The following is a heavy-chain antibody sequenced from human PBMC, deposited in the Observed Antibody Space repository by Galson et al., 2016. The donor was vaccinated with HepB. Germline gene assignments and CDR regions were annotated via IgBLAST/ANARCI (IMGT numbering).Heavy chain of an antibody. D-gene: IGHD3-16*01. CDR1: GFTFSHYG. V-gene: IGHV3-30-3*01. CDR2: ISHDGTKE. J-gene: IGHJ5*02. CDR3: ARDDPPATGGGPDQ. Sequence: SLRLSCAASGFTFSHYGMHWVRQGPGKGLEWTAVISHDGTKEYYADSVKGRLTISRDNSRNTLYLQMSSLTIEDTAVYYGARDDPPATGGGPDQWGQGTLVSVS.